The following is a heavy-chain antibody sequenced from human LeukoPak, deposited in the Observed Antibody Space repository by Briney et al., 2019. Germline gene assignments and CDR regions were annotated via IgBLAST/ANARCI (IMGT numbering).Heavy chain of an antibody. CDR3: ARSAGSYNFDY. CDR1: GYTFTSYY. D-gene: IGHD1-26*01. Sequence: ASVKVSCKASGYTFTSYYMHWVRQAPGQGLEWMGRINVYNGNTNYAQKVQGRVTMTTDTSTTTAYMEVRSLRSDDTAVYYCARSAGSYNFDYWGQGTLVTVSS. CDR2: INVYNGNT. V-gene: IGHV1-18*04. J-gene: IGHJ4*02.